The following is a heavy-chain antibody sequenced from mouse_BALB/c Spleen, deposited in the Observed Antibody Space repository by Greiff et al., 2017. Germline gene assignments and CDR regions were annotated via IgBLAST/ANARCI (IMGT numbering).Heavy chain of an antibody. Sequence: EVQLQQSGTVLARPGASVKMSCKASGYTFTSYWMHWVKQRPGQGLEWIGAIYPGNSDTSYNQKFKGKAKLTAVTSTSTAYMELSSLTNEDSAVYYCTRRGGSRGDWYFDVWGAGTTVTVSS. D-gene: IGHD1-1*01. CDR3: TRRGGSRGDWYFDV. CDR2: IYPGNSDT. J-gene: IGHJ1*01. CDR1: GYTFTSYW. V-gene: IGHV1-5*01.